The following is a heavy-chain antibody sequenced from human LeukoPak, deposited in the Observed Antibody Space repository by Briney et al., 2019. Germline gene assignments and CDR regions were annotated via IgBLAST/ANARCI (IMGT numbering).Heavy chain of an antibody. Sequence: SETLSLTCAAYGGSFSGYYWSWIRQPPGKGLEWIGEINHRGSTNYNPSLKSRVTISVVTSKNQFSLQVSSVTAADTAVYYCARGLFSLRYYDYWGQGTLVTVSS. CDR3: ARGLFSLRYYDY. J-gene: IGHJ4*02. D-gene: IGHD3-9*01. CDR1: GGSFSGYY. CDR2: INHRGST. V-gene: IGHV4-34*01.